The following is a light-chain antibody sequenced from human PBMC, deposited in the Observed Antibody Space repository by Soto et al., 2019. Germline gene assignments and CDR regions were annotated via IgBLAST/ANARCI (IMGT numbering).Light chain of an antibody. V-gene: IGKV1-5*03. CDR1: QTISSW. Sequence: TQMTQAPSTLSGSVGDRVTITCRASQTISSWLAWYQQKPGKAPNLLIYKASTLQTAVPSRFSGSGSGTEFTLTISSLQPDDFAIYYCQQYKAYPLTFGGGTKVDIK. J-gene: IGKJ4*01. CDR3: QQYKAYPLT. CDR2: KAS.